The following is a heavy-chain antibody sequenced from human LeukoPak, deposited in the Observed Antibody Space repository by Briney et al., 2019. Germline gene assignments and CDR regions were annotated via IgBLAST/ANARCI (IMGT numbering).Heavy chain of an antibody. CDR2: IKGDGNT. Sequence: PGGSLRLSCAASGFTFSSYWMHWVRQAPGKGLVWVSRIKGDGNTNYADSVKGRFTISRDNAKNTVSLQMNSLRAEDTGAYYCARAPSEIGGYYPEYFRHWGQGTLVTVSS. J-gene: IGHJ1*01. CDR3: ARAPSEIGGYYPEYFRH. V-gene: IGHV3-74*01. D-gene: IGHD3-22*01. CDR1: GFTFSSYW.